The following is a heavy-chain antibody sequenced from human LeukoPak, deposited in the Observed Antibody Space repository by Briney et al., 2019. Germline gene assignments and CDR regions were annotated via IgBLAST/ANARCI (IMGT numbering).Heavy chain of an antibody. V-gene: IGHV3-74*01. Sequence: GGSLRLSCAASGXTFSSYWMHWVRQAPGKGLVWVSRISSDGSSTNYADSVKGRFTVSRDNAENTLYLQMNSLRAEDTAVYYCATLGSYFDYWGQGTLVTVSP. CDR1: GXTFSSYW. CDR3: ATLGSYFDY. D-gene: IGHD3-10*01. CDR2: ISSDGSST. J-gene: IGHJ4*02.